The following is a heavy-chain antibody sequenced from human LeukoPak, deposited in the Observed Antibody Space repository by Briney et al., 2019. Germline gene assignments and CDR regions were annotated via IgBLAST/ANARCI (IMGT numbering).Heavy chain of an antibody. CDR2: IIPILGIA. J-gene: IGHJ4*02. Sequence: GASVKVSCKASGGTFSSYAISWVRQAPGQGLEWMGRIIPILGIANYAQKFQGRVTITADKSTSTAYMELSSLRSEDTAVYYCARASMEYSGYDFFGYWGQGTLVTVSS. CDR1: GGTFSSYA. CDR3: ARASMEYSGYDFFGY. V-gene: IGHV1-69*04. D-gene: IGHD5-12*01.